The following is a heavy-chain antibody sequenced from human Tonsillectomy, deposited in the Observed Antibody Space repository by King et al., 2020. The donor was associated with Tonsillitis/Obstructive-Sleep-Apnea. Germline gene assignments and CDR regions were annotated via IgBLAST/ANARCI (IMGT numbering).Heavy chain of an antibody. CDR2: IYYSGST. CDR1: GGSISSSSYY. D-gene: IGHD5-24*01. V-gene: IGHV4-39*01. Sequence: LQLQESGPGLVKPSETLSLTCTVSGGSISSSSYYWGWIRQPPGKGLEWIGSIYYSGSTYYNPSLKSRVTISVDTSKNQFSLKLSSVTAADTAVYYCASPVKIATIEADYGFDIWGQGTMVTVSS. J-gene: IGHJ3*02. CDR3: ASPVKIATIEADYGFDI.